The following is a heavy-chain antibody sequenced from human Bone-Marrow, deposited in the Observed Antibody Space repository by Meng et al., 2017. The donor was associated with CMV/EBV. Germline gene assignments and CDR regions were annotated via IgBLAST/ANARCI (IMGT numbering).Heavy chain of an antibody. J-gene: IGHJ4*02. D-gene: IGHD2-21*01. Sequence: SCPASGFTFSSYGMHWVRQAPGKGLEWVAVISYDGSNKYYADSVKGRFTIYRDNSKNTLYLQMNSLRAEDTAVYYCARGIFAYRVTDWGQGTLVTVSS. CDR2: ISYDGSNK. V-gene: IGHV3-30*03. CDR1: GFTFSSYG. CDR3: ARGIFAYRVTD.